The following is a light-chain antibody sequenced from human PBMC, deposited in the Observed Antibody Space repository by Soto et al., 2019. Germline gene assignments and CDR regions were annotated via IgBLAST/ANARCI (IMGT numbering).Light chain of an antibody. CDR2: DAY. CDR3: QQSYSTPIT. CDR1: QSFRGL. Sequence: EVVLTQSPVTLSLSPGERATLSCRASQSFRGLLAWYQQKPGQAPRLLIYDAYNRATGIPPRFSGSGSGTDFTLTINSLQPEDFATYSCQQSYSTPITFGQGTRLETK. V-gene: IGKV3-11*01. J-gene: IGKJ5*01.